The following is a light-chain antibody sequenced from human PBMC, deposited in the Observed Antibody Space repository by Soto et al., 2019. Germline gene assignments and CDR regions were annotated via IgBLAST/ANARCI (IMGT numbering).Light chain of an antibody. J-gene: IGLJ3*02. V-gene: IGLV1-44*01. CDR2: GNN. CDR3: ATWDDSLNGWV. CDR1: SSNIGSNT. Sequence: QSVLTQPPSASGTPGQTVVISCSGSSSNIGSNTVNWYQQFPGTAPKLLIYGNNQRPSGVPDRLSGSKSDTSASLAISGLLSEDESDYYCATWDDSLNGWVFGGGTKVTVL.